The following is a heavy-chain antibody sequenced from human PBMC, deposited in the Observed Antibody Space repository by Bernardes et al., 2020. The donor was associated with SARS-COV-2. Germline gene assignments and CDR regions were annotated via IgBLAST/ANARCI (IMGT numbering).Heavy chain of an antibody. CDR3: AKSAFISGQNYYFDY. CDR1: GIPLSRYW. Sequence: GGALRLPLAASGIPLSRYWVAWVRQTPGKGPVVVSRFKIVGGSTNFADSVKGRFTISRDNAKNTVYLQMNSLRAEDTALYYCAKSAFISGQNYYFDYWGQGALVTVSS. J-gene: IGHJ4*02. V-gene: IGHV3-74*01. CDR2: FKIVGGST.